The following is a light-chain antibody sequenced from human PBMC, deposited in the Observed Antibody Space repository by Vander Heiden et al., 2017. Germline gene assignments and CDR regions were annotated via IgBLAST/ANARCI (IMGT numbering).Light chain of an antibody. CDR3: QQSDSTPRT. CDR2: AAS. CDR1: QSISSY. Sequence: DLQMTQSPSSLSASVGDRVTITCRASQSISSYLNWYQQKPGKAPKLLIYAASRLQSGVPSRFSGSGSGTDFTLTISRLQPEDFATYYCQQSDSTPRTFGQGTKVEIK. J-gene: IGKJ1*01. V-gene: IGKV1-39*01.